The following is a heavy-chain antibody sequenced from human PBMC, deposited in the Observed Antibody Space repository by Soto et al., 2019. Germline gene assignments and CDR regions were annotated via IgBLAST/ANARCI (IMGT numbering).Heavy chain of an antibody. CDR2: IIPILGIA. J-gene: IGHJ4*02. CDR1: GGTFSSYT. CDR3: ALAYCSSTSCYRDY. Sequence: QVQLVQSGAEVKKPGSSVKVSCKASGGTFSSYTISWVRQAPGQGLEWMGRIIPILGIANYAQKYQGRVTITADKSTSTAYVEWSSMRSEDTAVYYCALAYCSSTSCYRDYWGQATLVTVSS. D-gene: IGHD2-2*02. V-gene: IGHV1-69*02.